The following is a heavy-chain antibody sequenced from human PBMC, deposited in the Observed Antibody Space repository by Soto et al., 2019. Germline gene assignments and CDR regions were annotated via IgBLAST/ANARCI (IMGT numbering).Heavy chain of an antibody. CDR3: ARDCIAAAGTYYYYYGMDV. J-gene: IGHJ6*02. CDR2: MNPNSGNT. CDR1: GYTFTSYD. Sequence: QVQLVQSGAEVKKPGASVKVSCKASGYTFTSYDINWVRQATGQGLEWMGWMNPNSGNTGYAQKFQGRVTMTRNTXXSXAXXELSSLRSEDTAVYYCARDCIAAAGTYYYYYGMDVWGQGTTVTVSS. V-gene: IGHV1-8*01. D-gene: IGHD6-13*01.